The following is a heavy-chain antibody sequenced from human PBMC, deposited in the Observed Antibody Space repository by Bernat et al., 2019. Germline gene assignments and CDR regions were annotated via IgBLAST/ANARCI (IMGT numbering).Heavy chain of an antibody. Sequence: QVQLVESGGGLVKPGGSLRLSCAASGFTFSDYYMSWIRQAPGKGLEWVSYISSSSSYTNYADSVKGRFTISRDNAKNSLYLQMNSLRAEDTAVYYCARVEEQQLVHGSHYYYYMDVWGKGTTVTVSS. J-gene: IGHJ6*03. D-gene: IGHD6-13*01. CDR1: GFTFSDYY. CDR2: ISSSSSYT. CDR3: ARVEEQQLVHGSHYYYYMDV. V-gene: IGHV3-11*06.